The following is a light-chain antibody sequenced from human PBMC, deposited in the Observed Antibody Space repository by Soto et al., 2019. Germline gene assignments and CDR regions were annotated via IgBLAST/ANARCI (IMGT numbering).Light chain of an antibody. CDR1: QSVSSY. CDR3: QQRSNWPPIT. CDR2: DAS. J-gene: IGKJ5*01. Sequence: ELVLTQSPATLSLSPGERATLSCRASQSVSSYLAWYQQKPGQAPRLLIYDASNRATGIPARFSGSGSGTDFTLTISSLEPEDFAVYYCQQRSNWPPITFGQGTRREIK. V-gene: IGKV3-11*01.